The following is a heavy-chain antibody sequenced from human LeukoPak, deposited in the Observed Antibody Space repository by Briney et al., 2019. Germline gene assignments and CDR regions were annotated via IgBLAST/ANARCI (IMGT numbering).Heavy chain of an antibody. V-gene: IGHV3-48*01. D-gene: IGHD3-16*01. CDR2: ISSGSKTI. J-gene: IGHJ4*02. CDR1: GFTFGNYG. Sequence: PGGSLRLSCAASGFTFGNYGMNWVRQAPGKGLEWLSYISSGSKTIYYADSVRGRFTISRDNAKNSLSLQMFSLRLEDTAVYFCARDPPYNYDIFRSPAPLKRRAYYFDNWGQGTLVTVSS. CDR3: ARDPPYNYDIFRSPAPLKRRAYYFDN.